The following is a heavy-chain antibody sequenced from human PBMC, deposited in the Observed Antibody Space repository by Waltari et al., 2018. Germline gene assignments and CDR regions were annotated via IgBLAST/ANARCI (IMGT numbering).Heavy chain of an antibody. CDR1: GYTFTSYD. CDR3: ARRSSSGWWRSRYFDY. Sequence: QVQLVQSGAEVKKPGASVKVSCKASGYTFTSYDINWVRQATGQGLEWMGWMNPNSGNTGYAQKFQGRVTMTRNTSISTAYMELSSLRSEDTAVYYCARRSSSGWWRSRYFDYWGQGTLVTVSS. V-gene: IGHV1-8*01. CDR2: MNPNSGNT. J-gene: IGHJ4*02. D-gene: IGHD6-19*01.